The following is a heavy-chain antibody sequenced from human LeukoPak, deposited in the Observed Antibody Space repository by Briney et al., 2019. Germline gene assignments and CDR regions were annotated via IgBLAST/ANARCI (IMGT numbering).Heavy chain of an antibody. CDR3: AKGPNYFDS. V-gene: IGHV3-74*01. CDR2: MNSDGSAT. CDR1: GVSFSNYW. J-gene: IGHJ4*02. Sequence: PGGSLRLSCAASGVSFSNYWMHWVRQAPGKGLGWVTRMNSDGSATYYADSVQGRFTISRDNAKNTLYLQMNSLRAEDTAMYFCAKGPNYFDSWGQGTLVTVSS.